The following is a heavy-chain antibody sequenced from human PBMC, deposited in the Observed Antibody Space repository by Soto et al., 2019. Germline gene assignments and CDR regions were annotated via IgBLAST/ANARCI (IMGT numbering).Heavy chain of an antibody. V-gene: IGHV4-30-4*01. CDR3: ARDYDILTGSVTYGMDV. D-gene: IGHD3-9*01. J-gene: IGHJ6*02. Sequence: SETLSLTCTVSGGSISSGDYYWSWIRQPPGKGLEWIGYIYYSGSTYYNPSLKSRVTISVDTSKNQFSLKLSSVTAADTAVYYCARDYDILTGSVTYGMDVWGQGTTVTVSS. CDR2: IYYSGST. CDR1: GGSISSGDYY.